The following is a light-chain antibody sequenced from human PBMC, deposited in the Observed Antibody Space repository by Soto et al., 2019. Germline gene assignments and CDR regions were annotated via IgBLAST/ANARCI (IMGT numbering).Light chain of an antibody. CDR1: TSNIGYNF. CDR3: GTWDSSLSTWV. CDR2: ENN. Sequence: QSVLTQPPSVSAAPGQRVTISCSGITSNIGYNFVSWFQHLPGTAPKLLIYENNKRPSGIPDRISGSKSGTSATLGITGLQTGDEADYFCGTWDSSLSTWVFGGGTKVTVL. J-gene: IGLJ3*02. V-gene: IGLV1-51*02.